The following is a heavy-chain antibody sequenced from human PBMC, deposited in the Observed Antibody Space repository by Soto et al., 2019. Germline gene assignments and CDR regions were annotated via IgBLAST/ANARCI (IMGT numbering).Heavy chain of an antibody. Sequence: QVQLQESGPGLVKPSQTLSLTCTVSGGSISSGGYYWSWIRQHPGKGLEWIGYIYYSGSTYYNPSLKSRVTISVDTSKNPFSLKLSSVTAADTAVYYCAREGRTAGEALYYYYYGMDVWGQGTTVTVSS. CDR2: IYYSGST. V-gene: IGHV4-31*03. D-gene: IGHD3-10*01. J-gene: IGHJ6*02. CDR3: AREGRTAGEALYYYYYGMDV. CDR1: GGSISSGGYY.